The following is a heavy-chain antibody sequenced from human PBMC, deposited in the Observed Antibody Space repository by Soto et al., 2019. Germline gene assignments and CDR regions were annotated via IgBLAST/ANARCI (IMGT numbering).Heavy chain of an antibody. CDR1: GCPFSDYV. J-gene: IGHJ3*01. V-gene: IGHV3-30*14. Sequence: QVHLVESGGGVVQPGRSLRLSCAASGCPFSDYVIHWVRQAAGKGLEWVASMTYDGATEYYADSVKGRFTVSRDNSKRTLSLQMNSLRPEDTAVYYCARVRLTISVNDALDVWGQGTTVTVSS. CDR3: ARVRLTISVNDALDV. CDR2: MTYDGATE. D-gene: IGHD3-10*01.